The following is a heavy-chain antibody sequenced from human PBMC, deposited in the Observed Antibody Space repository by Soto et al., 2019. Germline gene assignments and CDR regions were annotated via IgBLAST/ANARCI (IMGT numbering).Heavy chain of an antibody. CDR3: AREPPETPPDY. CDR1: GYTFSDYG. Sequence: ASVKVSCKTSGYTFSDYGISWVRQAPGQGLEWMGWISAKNGNTNFAQKFRGRVTMITDTSTNTVYMELRNLRLDDTAVYFCAREPPETPPDYWGQGTLVTVSS. J-gene: IGHJ4*02. CDR2: ISAKNGNT. V-gene: IGHV1-18*01.